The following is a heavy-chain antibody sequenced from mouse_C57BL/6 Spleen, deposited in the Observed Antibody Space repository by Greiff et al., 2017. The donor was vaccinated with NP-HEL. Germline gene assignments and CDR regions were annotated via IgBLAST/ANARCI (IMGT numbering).Heavy chain of an antibody. V-gene: IGHV1-5*01. CDR1: GYTFTSYW. CDR2: IYPGNSDT. CDR3: YGNYEDAMDY. D-gene: IGHD2-1*01. Sequence: EVQLQQSGTVLARPGASVKMSCKTSGYTFTSYWMHWVKQRPGQGLDWIGAIYPGNSDTSYNQKFKGKAKQTAVTSASTAYMELSSLTNDDSAVYYCYGNYEDAMDYWGQGTSVTVSS. J-gene: IGHJ4*01.